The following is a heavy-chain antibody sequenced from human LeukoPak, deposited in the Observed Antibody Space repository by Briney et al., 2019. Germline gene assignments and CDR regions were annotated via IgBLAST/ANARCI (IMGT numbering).Heavy chain of an antibody. Sequence: EASVKVSCKASGYTFTSYGISWVRQAPGQGLEWMGWISTYNGNTNSAQRLQGRVTMPTDTSTSTAYMELRSLRSDDTAVYYCARDLSIAVAGIYGYWGQGTLVTVSS. J-gene: IGHJ4*02. V-gene: IGHV1-18*01. CDR2: ISTYNGNT. CDR1: GYTFTSYG. D-gene: IGHD6-19*01. CDR3: ARDLSIAVAGIYGY.